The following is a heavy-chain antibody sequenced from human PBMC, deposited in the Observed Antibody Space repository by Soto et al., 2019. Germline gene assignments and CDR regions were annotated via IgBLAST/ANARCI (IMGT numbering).Heavy chain of an antibody. CDR2: IIPIFGTA. D-gene: IGHD2-15*01. V-gene: IGHV1-69*12. CDR3: AALGGGTRYGYYYYSGMDV. J-gene: IGHJ6*02. CDR1: GGTFSSYA. Sequence: QVQLVQSGAEVKKPGSSVKVSCKASGGTFSSYAISWVRQAPGQGLEWMGGIIPIFGTANYAQKFQGRVTITAYASTSTAYLELSSLRSEDTAVYYCAALGGGTRYGYYYYSGMDVWGQGTTVTVSS.